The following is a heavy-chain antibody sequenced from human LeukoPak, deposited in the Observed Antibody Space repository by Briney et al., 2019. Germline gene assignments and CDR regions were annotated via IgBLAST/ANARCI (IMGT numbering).Heavy chain of an antibody. CDR1: GFTFSSYG. CDR3: ARAASIAARFEFDY. J-gene: IGHJ4*02. D-gene: IGHD6-6*01. V-gene: IGHV3-30*03. Sequence: GRSLRLSCAASGFTFSSYGMHWVRQAPGKGLEWVAVISYDGSNKYYADSVKGRFTISRDNSKNTLYLQMNSLRAEDTAVYYCARAASIAARFEFDYWGQGTLVTVSS. CDR2: ISYDGSNK.